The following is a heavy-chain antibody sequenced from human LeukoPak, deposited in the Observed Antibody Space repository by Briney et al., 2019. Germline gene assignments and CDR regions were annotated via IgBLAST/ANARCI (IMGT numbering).Heavy chain of an antibody. CDR3: ARAYSSSWYVWYYFDY. J-gene: IGHJ4*02. CDR1: GGSFSGYC. D-gene: IGHD6-13*01. Sequence: SETLSLTCAVYGGSFSGYCWSWIRQPPGKGLEWIGEINHSGSTNYNPSLKSRVTISVDTSKNQFSLKLSSVTAADTAVYYCARAYSSSWYVWYYFDYWGQGTLVTVSS. V-gene: IGHV4-34*01. CDR2: INHSGST.